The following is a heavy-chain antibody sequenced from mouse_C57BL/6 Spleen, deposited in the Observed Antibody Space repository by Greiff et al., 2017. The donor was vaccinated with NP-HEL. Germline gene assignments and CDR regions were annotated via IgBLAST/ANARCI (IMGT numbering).Heavy chain of an antibody. CDR1: GFSLTSYA. J-gene: IGHJ3*01. V-gene: IGHV2-9-1*01. CDR2: IWTGGGT. CDR3: ARNSGTTVAPWFAY. Sequence: VMLVESGPGLVAPSQRLSITCTVSGFSLTSYAISWVRQPPGKGLEWLGVIWTGGGTNYNSALKSRLSISKDNSKSQVFLKMNSLQTDDTARYYCARNSGTTVAPWFAYWGQGTLVTVSA. D-gene: IGHD1-1*01.